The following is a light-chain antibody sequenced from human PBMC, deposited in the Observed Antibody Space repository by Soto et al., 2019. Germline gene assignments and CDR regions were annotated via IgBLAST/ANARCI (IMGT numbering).Light chain of an antibody. V-gene: IGKV3-15*01. CDR1: QSISNK. J-gene: IGKJ4*01. Sequence: EIVLTQSPATLSSFPGDRVTLSCRASQSISNKLAWHQQKPGQAPRLLVYGASTRASGISPRFTGNGSGTDFNLTISSLQSEDFAVYYCQQYENWPLTFGGGTKVDIK. CDR3: QQYENWPLT. CDR2: GAS.